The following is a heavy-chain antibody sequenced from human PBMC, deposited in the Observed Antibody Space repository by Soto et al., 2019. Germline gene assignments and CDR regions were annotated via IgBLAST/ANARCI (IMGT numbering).Heavy chain of an antibody. Sequence: EVHVLESGGDLVQPGGSLRFSCAASEFTFSPYAMTWVRQPAGRGLEWVSTISDSSSTYYEDSVKGRSTISRDNSKNTLYLEMTSLRADDTAVYYCAKNKGGNYCTRTSCLYSFDYWGQGTLVTVSS. D-gene: IGHD2-2*01. CDR3: AKNKGGNYCTRTSCLYSFDY. V-gene: IGHV3-23*01. J-gene: IGHJ4*02. CDR1: EFTFSPYA. CDR2: ISDSSST.